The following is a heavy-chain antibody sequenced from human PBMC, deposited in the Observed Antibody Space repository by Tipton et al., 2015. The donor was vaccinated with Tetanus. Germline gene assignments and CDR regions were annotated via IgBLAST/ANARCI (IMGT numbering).Heavy chain of an antibody. V-gene: IGHV4-39*01. Sequence: TLSLTCTVSGGSISSSSYYWGWIRQPPGKGLEWIGRIYYSGSPYYNPPLKSRVTISVDTSKNQFSLNLSSVTAADTAVYYCARNTVAGTVTFDYWGQGTLVTVSS. CDR2: IYYSGSP. CDR3: ARNTVAGTVTFDY. D-gene: IGHD6-19*01. CDR1: GGSISSSSYY. J-gene: IGHJ4*02.